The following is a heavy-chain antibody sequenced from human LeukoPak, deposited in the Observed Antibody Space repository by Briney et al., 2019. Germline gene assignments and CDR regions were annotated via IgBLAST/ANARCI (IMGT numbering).Heavy chain of an antibody. J-gene: IGHJ3*02. V-gene: IGHV3-21*01. CDR1: GFTFSSYS. Sequence: PGWSLRLTCAASGFTFSSYSMNWVRQAPGKGLEWVSSISSSSSYIYYADSVKGRFTISRDNAKNSLYLQMNSLRAEDTAVYYCARDLLLWFGELEAFDIWGQGTMVTVSS. D-gene: IGHD3-10*01. CDR2: ISSSSSYI. CDR3: ARDLLLWFGELEAFDI.